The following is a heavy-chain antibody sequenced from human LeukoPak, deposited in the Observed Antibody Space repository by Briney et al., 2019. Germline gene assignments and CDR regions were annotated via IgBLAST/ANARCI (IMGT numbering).Heavy chain of an antibody. CDR2: ISGSGGST. CDR3: AKDGTRYCSGGSCYSTPY. D-gene: IGHD2-15*01. V-gene: IGHV3-23*01. Sequence: GGSLGLSCAASGFTFSSYAMSWVRQAPGKGLEWVSAISGSGGSTYYADSVKGRFTISRDNSKNTLYLQMNSLRAEDTAVYYCAKDGTRYCSGGSCYSTPYWGQGTLVTVSS. J-gene: IGHJ4*02. CDR1: GFTFSSYA.